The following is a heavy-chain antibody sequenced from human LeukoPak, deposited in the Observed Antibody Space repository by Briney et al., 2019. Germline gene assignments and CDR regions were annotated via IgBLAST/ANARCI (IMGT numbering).Heavy chain of an antibody. CDR3: ARALLLWFGESGY. D-gene: IGHD3-10*01. J-gene: IGHJ4*02. V-gene: IGHV3-30*04. CDR2: ISYDGSNN. CDR1: GFTFSTYA. Sequence: PGGSLRLSCAASGFTFSTYAMHWVRQAPGKRLEWVAVISYDGSNNYYADSVQGRFTIYRDNSRNTLYLQMDSLRAEDTAVYFCARALLLWFGESGYWGQGTLVTVSS.